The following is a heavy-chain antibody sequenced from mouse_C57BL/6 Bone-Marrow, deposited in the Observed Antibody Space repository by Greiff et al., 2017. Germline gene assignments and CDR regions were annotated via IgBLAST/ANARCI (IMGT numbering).Heavy chain of an antibody. V-gene: IGHV14-3*01. CDR2: IDPANGST. D-gene: IGHD1-1*01. J-gene: IGHJ1*01. CDR3: ARIGSSKGYFNV. CDR1: GFNFKNTY. Sequence: EVQLLQSVAELVRPGASVKLSCTASGFNFKNTYMHWVKQRPEQGLEWIGRIDPANGSTKYAPKFQGKATMTADTSSNTAYLQLSSLTSEDTAIYYCARIGSSKGYFNVCGSGTAITVTA.